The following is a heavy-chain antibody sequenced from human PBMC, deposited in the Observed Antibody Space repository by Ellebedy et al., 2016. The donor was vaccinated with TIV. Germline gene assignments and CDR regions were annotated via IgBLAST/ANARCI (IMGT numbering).Heavy chain of an antibody. D-gene: IGHD7-27*01. J-gene: IGHJ4*02. V-gene: IGHV3-53*01. CDR3: ARTGDQGEKFQY. CDR2: IYSTGQT. CDR1: GFTVSNNY. Sequence: GGSLRLSCAASGFTVSNNYMKWVRQAPGKGLEWVSLIYSTGQTDYADSVKGRFTISRDNSRNTLYLQMNRLRAEDTAIYYCARTGDQGEKFQYWGQGVLVTVSA.